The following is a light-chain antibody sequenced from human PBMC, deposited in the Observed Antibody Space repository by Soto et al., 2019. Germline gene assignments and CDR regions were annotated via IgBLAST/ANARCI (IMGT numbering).Light chain of an antibody. CDR1: QGIGSY. J-gene: IGKJ4*01. V-gene: IGKV1-9*01. Sequence: DLPLTQSPSFLSGSVGDRVTITCRASQGIGSYLGWYQQAPGKAPKLLIYGASTLQSGVPSRFSGSGSGTEFTLTISSLQPEDVATYFCQQLNTYPAFGGGTKVE. CDR2: GAS. CDR3: QQLNTYPA.